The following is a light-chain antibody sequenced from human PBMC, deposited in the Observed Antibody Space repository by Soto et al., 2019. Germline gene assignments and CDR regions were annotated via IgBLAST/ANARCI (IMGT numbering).Light chain of an antibody. V-gene: IGLV1-51*02. CDR3: GTWDSSLSAGGV. CDR2: ENN. J-gene: IGLJ1*01. Sequence: QSALTQPPSVSATPGQKVIISCSGSRSNIGNNYVSWYQQLPGTAPKLLIYENNKRPSGIPDRFSGSKSGTSATLAITGLQTGDEADYYCGTWDSSLSAGGVFGTGTKVTVL. CDR1: RSNIGNNY.